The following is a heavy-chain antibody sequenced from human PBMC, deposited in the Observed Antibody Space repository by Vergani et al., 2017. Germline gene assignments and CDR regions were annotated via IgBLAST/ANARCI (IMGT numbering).Heavy chain of an antibody. CDR1: GFTFSSYW. CDR2: IKQDGSEK. D-gene: IGHD3-22*01. Sequence: EVQLVESGGGLVQPGGSLRLSCAASGFTFSSYWMSWVRQAPGKGLEWVANIKQDGSEKYYVDSVKGRFTISRDNAKNSLYLQMKSLRAEDTAVYYCASDYDSSGYYHFDYWGQGTLVTVSS. CDR3: ASDYDSSGYYHFDY. J-gene: IGHJ4*02. V-gene: IGHV3-7*01.